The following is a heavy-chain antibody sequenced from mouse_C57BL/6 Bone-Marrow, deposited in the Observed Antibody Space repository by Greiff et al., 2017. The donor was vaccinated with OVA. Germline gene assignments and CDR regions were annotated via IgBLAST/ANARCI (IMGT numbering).Heavy chain of an antibody. CDR3: ARGGNYAAWFAY. CDR2: IWWDDDK. J-gene: IGHJ3*01. D-gene: IGHD2-1*01. Sequence: QVTLKESGPGILQPSQTLSLTCSFSGFSLSTFGMGVGWIRQPSGKGLEWLAHIWWDDDKSYNPALKSRLTISKDTSKNQVFLKVADVDTADTATYYCARGGNYAAWFAYWGQGTLVTVSA. CDR1: GFSLSTFGMG. V-gene: IGHV8-8*01.